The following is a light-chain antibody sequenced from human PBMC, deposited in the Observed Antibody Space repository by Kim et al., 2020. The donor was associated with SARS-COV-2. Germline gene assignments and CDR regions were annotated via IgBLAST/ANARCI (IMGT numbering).Light chain of an antibody. V-gene: IGKV1-39*01. J-gene: IGKJ3*01. CDR2: AAS. CDR1: QNINSH. Sequence: ASVGDRVTITCWTSQNINSHLNWYHQKPGRAPKLLIYAASTLQGGVPSRFSGGGSETDFTLTISSLQPEDFATYFCQQTYISPFTFGPGTKVDIK. CDR3: QQTYISPFT.